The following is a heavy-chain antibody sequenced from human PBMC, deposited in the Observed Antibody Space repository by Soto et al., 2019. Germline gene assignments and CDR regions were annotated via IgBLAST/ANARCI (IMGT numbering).Heavy chain of an antibody. CDR2: ISAYNGNT. Sequence: ASVKVSCKASGYTFTSYGISWVRQAPGQGLEWMGWISAYNGNTNYAQKLQGRVTMTTDTSTSTAYMELRSLRSDDTAVYYCARDVGIVLVPAAHGPSYHYYGMDVWGQGTTVTVSS. J-gene: IGHJ6*02. V-gene: IGHV1-18*01. D-gene: IGHD2-2*03. CDR3: ARDVGIVLVPAAHGPSYHYYGMDV. CDR1: GYTFTSYG.